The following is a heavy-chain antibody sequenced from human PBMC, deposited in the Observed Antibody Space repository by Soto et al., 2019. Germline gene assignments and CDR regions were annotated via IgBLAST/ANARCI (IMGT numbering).Heavy chain of an antibody. V-gene: IGHV1-69*06. J-gene: IGHJ5*02. Sequence: QVQLVQSGAEVKKPGSSVKISYAVFCLKIKSYAINWVRQAPGQGLEWMGVITPMFGAPYYAQNFKGRITITADKSTNTAYMELSSLTGGDTAVYFCAGVFTGRWFDPWGQGTLVTVSS. CDR3: AGVFTGRWFDP. CDR1: LKIKSYA. CDR2: ITPMFGAP. D-gene: IGHD3-10*02.